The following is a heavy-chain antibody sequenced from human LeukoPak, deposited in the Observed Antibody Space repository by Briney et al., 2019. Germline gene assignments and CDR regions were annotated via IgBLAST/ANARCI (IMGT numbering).Heavy chain of an antibody. CDR3: ARGKSYYDFWSGPFDNYYYYYMDV. V-gene: IGHV3-21*01. J-gene: IGHJ6*03. Sequence: PGGSLRLSCAASGFTFSSYSMNWVRQAPGKGLEWVSSISSNSSYIYYADSVKGRFTISRDNAKNSLYLQMNSLRAEDTAVYYCARGKSYYDFWSGPFDNYYYYYMDVWGKGTTVTVSS. CDR2: ISSNSSYI. D-gene: IGHD3-3*01. CDR1: GFTFSSYS.